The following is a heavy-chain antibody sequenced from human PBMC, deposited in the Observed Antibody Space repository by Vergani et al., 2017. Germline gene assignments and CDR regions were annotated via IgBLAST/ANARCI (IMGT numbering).Heavy chain of an antibody. CDR3: ARGHSGSYQDGDY. J-gene: IGHJ4*02. Sequence: EVQLVESGGGLVQPGGSLRLSCAASGFTFSSYSMNWVRQAPGKGLEWVSSISSSSSYIYYADSVKGRFTISRDNAKNSLYLQMNSLRAEDTAVYYCARGHSGSYQDGDYWGQGTLVTVSS. D-gene: IGHD1-26*01. V-gene: IGHV3-21*01. CDR1: GFTFSSYS. CDR2: ISSSSSYI.